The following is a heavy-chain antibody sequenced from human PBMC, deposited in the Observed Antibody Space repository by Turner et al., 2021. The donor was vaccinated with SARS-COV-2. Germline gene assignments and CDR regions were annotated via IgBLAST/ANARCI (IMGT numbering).Heavy chain of an antibody. D-gene: IGHD6-19*01. CDR3: ASPGGNSGWFCAYDI. Sequence: QLQLPESVPGLVKPSEPLSLTCTVSGGSISSSRYYWGWIRQPPGKGLEWIGSIYYSGSTYYNPALKSRVTISVDTSKNQFSLKLNSVTAADTAGYYCASPGGNSGWFCAYDIWGQGTMVTVSS. V-gene: IGHV4-39*01. CDR1: GGSISSSRYY. J-gene: IGHJ3*02. CDR2: IYYSGST.